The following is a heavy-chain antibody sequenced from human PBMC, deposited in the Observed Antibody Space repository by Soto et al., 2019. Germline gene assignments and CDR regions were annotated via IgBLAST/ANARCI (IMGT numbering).Heavy chain of an antibody. CDR3: ARDLTGSGRLDY. CDR2: IYYSGST. V-gene: IGHV4-59*01. D-gene: IGHD3-10*01. CDR1: GGSISSYY. J-gene: IGHJ4*02. Sequence: SETLSLTCTVSGGSISSYYWSWIRQPPGKGLEWIGYIYYSGSTNYNPSLKSRVTISVDTSKNQFSLKLSSVTAADTAVYYCARDLTGSGRLDYWGQGTLVTVSS.